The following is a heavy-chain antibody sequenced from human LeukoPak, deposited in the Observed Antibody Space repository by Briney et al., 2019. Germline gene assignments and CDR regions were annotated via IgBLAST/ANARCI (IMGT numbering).Heavy chain of an antibody. CDR3: ARHMERWQQFTRSLDY. CDR1: GFSFSVYW. Sequence: PGGSLRLSCAASGFSFSVYWMHWVRQAPGKGPVWVSRIKTDGSITDYADFVKGRFTISRDNTRDSLYLQMNSLRAEDTAVYYCARHMERWQQFTRSLDYWGQGTLVTVSS. D-gene: IGHD5-24*01. J-gene: IGHJ4*02. CDR2: IKTDGSIT. V-gene: IGHV3-74*01.